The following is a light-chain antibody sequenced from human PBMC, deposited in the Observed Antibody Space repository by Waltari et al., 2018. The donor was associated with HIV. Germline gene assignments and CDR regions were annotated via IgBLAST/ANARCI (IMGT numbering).Light chain of an antibody. Sequence: LAESPGERATINCKSSQNVLYSSNNKNYLVWYQQKPGQPPKLLIYWASTRESGVPDRFSGSGSGTDFTLTITSLQAEDVAVYYCQQYYSTPWTFGQGTKVEIK. J-gene: IGKJ1*01. CDR3: QQYYSTPWT. V-gene: IGKV4-1*01. CDR1: QNVLYSSNNKNY. CDR2: WAS.